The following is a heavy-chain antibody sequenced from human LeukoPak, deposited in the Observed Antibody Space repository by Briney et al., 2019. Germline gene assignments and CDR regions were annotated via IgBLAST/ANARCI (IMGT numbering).Heavy chain of an antibody. V-gene: IGHV3-30*18. CDR2: ISYDGSNK. D-gene: IGHD6-19*01. CDR1: GFTFSSYG. J-gene: IGHJ4*02. Sequence: PGGSLRLSCAASGFTFSSYGMHWVRQAPGKGLEWVAVISYDGSNKYYADSVKGRFTISRDNSKNTLYLQMNSLRAEDTAVYYCAKRPHQWLVLGYFDYWGQGTLVTVSS. CDR3: AKRPHQWLVLGYFDY.